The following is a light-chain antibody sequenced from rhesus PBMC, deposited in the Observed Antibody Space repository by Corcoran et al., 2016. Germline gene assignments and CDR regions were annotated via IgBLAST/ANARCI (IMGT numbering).Light chain of an antibody. CDR3: QQYNDWNS. V-gene: IGKV3-42*03. CDR2: GAF. CDR1: QSVSSS. J-gene: IGKJ2*01. Sequence: EIVMTQSPATLSLSPGERASLFCRASQSVSSSLAWYQQKPGLAPRLLIYGAFTRATGIPDRFSGSGSGTEFTLTISSLEPEDFAVYYCQQYNDWNSFGLGTKVEIK.